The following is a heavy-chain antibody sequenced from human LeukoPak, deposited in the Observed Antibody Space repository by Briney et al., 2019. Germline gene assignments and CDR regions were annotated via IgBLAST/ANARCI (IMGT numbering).Heavy chain of an antibody. D-gene: IGHD3-16*01. J-gene: IGHJ4*02. CDR2: ISYDGSNK. V-gene: IGHV3-30-3*01. CDR1: GFTFSSYA. CDR3: ASFGGYGNCFDY. Sequence: QPGRSLRLSCAVSGFTFSSYAMHWVRQAPGKGLEWVAVISYDGSNKYYADSVKGRFTISRDNSKNTLYLQMNSLRAEDTAVYYCASFGGYGNCFDYPGQGTLVTVSS.